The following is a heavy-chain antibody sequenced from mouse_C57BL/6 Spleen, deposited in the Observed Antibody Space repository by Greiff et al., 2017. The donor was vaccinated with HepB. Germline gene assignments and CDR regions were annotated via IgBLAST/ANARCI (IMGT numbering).Heavy chain of an antibody. Sequence: EVQRVESGGGLVKPGGSLKLSCAASGFTFSSYAMSWVRQTPEKRLEWVATISDGGSYTYYPDNVKGRFTISRDNAKNNLYLQMSHLKSEDTAMYYCARDGAYYSTLDYWGQGTTLTVSS. CDR1: GFTFSSYA. CDR2: ISDGGSYT. D-gene: IGHD2-5*01. V-gene: IGHV5-4*01. J-gene: IGHJ2*01. CDR3: ARDGAYYSTLDY.